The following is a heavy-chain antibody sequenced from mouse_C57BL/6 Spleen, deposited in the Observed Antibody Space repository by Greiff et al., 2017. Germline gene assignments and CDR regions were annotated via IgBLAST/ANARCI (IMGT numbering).Heavy chain of an antibody. Sequence: QVQLQQSGAELVKPGASVKISCKASGYAFSSYWMNWVKQRPGKGLEWIGQIYPGDGDANYNGKFKGKATLTADKSSSTAYMQLSSLTSEDSAVXCCEREGLLYAMDDWGQGTSVTVSS. CDR2: IYPGDGDA. CDR1: GYAFSSYW. CDR3: EREGLLYAMDD. V-gene: IGHV1-80*01. D-gene: IGHD1-1*01. J-gene: IGHJ4*01.